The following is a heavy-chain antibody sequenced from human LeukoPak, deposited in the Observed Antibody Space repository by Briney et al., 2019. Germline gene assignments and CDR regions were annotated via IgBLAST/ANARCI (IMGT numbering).Heavy chain of an antibody. V-gene: IGHV4-59*01. D-gene: IGHD4-11*01. Sequence: SETLSLTCTVSGGSISSYYWSWIRQPPGKGLEWIGYIYYSGSTNYNPSLKSRVTISVDTSKNQFSLKLGSVTAADTAVYYCATSGPYYSNPFDYRGQGTLVTVSS. J-gene: IGHJ4*02. CDR3: ATSGPYYSNPFDY. CDR1: GGSISSYY. CDR2: IYYSGST.